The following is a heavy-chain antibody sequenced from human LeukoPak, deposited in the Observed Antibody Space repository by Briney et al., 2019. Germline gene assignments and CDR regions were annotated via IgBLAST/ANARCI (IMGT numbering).Heavy chain of an antibody. V-gene: IGHV3-23*01. CDR2: ISDGGGST. CDR3: AKDIGSYYDY. CDR1: GLTFSTYA. D-gene: IGHD3-10*01. J-gene: IGHJ4*02. Sequence: GGSLRLSCAASGLTFSTYAMSWVRQAPGKGLEWVSAISDGGGSTYYADSVKGRFTISRDNSKNTLYLEMNSLRAEDTAVYYCAKDIGSYYDYWGQGILVTVSS.